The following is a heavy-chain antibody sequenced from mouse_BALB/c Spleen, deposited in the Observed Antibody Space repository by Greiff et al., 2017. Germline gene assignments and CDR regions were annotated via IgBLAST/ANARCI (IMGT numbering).Heavy chain of an antibody. V-gene: IGHV5-9-4*01. Sequence: DVMLVESGGGLVQPGGSRKLSCAASGFTFSSYAMSWVRQSPEKRLEWVAEISSGGSYTYYPDTVTGRFTISRDNAKNTLYLGMSSLRSEDTAMCYCAREYGNYAMDYWGQGTSVTVSS. J-gene: IGHJ4*01. D-gene: IGHD2-10*02. CDR3: AREYGNYAMDY. CDR2: ISSGGSYT. CDR1: GFTFSSYA.